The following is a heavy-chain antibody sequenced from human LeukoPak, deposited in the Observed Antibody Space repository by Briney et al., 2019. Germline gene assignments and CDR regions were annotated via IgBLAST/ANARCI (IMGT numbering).Heavy chain of an antibody. CDR3: TRTSAPGMYAIRYYFDY. CDR1: GFTFGDYA. V-gene: IGHV3-49*03. D-gene: IGHD2-8*01. Sequence: GGSLRLSCTASGFTFGDYAMSWFRQAPGKGLEWEGFIRSKAYGGTTEYAASVKGRFTISRDDSKSIAYLQMNSLKTEDTAVYYCTRTSAPGMYAIRYYFDYWGQGTLVTVSS. CDR2: IRSKAYGGTT. J-gene: IGHJ4*02.